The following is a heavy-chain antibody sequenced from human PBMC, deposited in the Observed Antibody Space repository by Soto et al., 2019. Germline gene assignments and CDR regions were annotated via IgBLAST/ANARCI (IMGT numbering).Heavy chain of an antibody. CDR2: IYYSGST. J-gene: IGHJ3*02. Sequence: PSETLSLTCTVRSGAISSWYWSWIWEPPGKGLEWIGYIYYSGSTNCNPSLKSRVTISVDTSKNQFSLKLSSVTAADTAVYYCARGLISGYYLYDAFDIWGQGTMVT. CDR3: ARGLISGYYLYDAFDI. D-gene: IGHD3-22*01. V-gene: IGHV4-59*01. CDR1: SGAISSWY.